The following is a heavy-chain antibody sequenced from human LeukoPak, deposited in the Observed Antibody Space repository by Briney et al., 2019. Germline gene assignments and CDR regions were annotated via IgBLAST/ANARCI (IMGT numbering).Heavy chain of an antibody. J-gene: IGHJ5*02. CDR2: IYHSGST. D-gene: IGHD3-16*01. V-gene: IGHV4-38-2*02. CDR1: GYSISSGYY. CDR3: ARESGSYLWRSWLNP. Sequence: SETLSLTCTVSGYSISSGYYWGWIRQPPGKGLEWIGTIYHSGSTYYNPSLKSRVTISIDTSKNQFSLKVISVTAADTAIYYCARESGSYLWRSWLNPWGQGTLVTASS.